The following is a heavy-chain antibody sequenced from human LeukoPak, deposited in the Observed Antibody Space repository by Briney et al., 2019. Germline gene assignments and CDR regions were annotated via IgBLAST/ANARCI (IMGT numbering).Heavy chain of an antibody. CDR3: ARVEAYCSRTSCHDY. V-gene: IGHV1-18*01. J-gene: IGHJ4*02. CDR1: GYTFTSYG. D-gene: IGHD2-2*01. Sequence: ASVKVSCKSSGYTFTSYGVSWVRQAPGQGLEWVGWVSAYNGKSDYAQRFQGRVTMTTDASTNTAYMELRSLRSDDTAVYYCARVEAYCSRTSCHDYWGLGALATVSS. CDR2: VSAYNGKS.